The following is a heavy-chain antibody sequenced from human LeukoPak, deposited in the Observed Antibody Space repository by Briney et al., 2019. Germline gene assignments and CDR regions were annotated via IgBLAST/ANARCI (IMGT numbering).Heavy chain of an antibody. V-gene: IGHV4-61*02. CDR1: GGSISSGSYY. CDR3: ARGGSYYF. CDR2: IYTSGST. Sequence: SQTLSLTCTVSGGSISSGSYYWSWIRQPAGKGLEWIGRIYTSGSTNYNPSLKSRVTISIDTSKNQFSLKLSSVTAADTAVYYCARGGSYYFWGQGTLVTVSS. D-gene: IGHD3-10*01. J-gene: IGHJ4*02.